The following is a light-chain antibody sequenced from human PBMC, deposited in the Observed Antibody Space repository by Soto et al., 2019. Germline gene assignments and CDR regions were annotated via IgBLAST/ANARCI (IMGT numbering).Light chain of an antibody. J-gene: IGKJ1*01. CDR2: KAS. CDR1: QSISSW. CDR3: QYYNTFSGT. Sequence: DIQMTQSPSTLSASVGDRVTITCRASQSISSWLAWYQQKPGKAPKLLIYKASSLESGVPSRFSGSGSGTEFTLTITSLQTDDFGTYHCQYYNTFSGTFGQGTKVDIK. V-gene: IGKV1-5*03.